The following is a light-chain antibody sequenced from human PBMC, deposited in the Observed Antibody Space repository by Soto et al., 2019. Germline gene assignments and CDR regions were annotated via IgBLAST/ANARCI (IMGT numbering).Light chain of an antibody. Sequence: EIVLTQSPGILSLSPGERATLSCRASQTITGSYLAWYQQKPCQAPRLLIYGASIRPTGIPDRFSGSGSGTDFTLTISRLEPEDFATYYCQQYGSSPRTFGQGTKVEIK. J-gene: IGKJ1*01. CDR3: QQYGSSPRT. V-gene: IGKV3-20*01. CDR2: GAS. CDR1: QTITGSY.